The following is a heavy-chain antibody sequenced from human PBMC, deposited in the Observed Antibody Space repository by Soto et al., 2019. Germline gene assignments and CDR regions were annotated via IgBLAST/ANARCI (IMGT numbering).Heavy chain of an antibody. Sequence: QVQLVQSGAEVKKPGSSVKVSCKASGGTFSTYGFSWVRQAPGQGLEWMGGIIPLFGTANYAKKFQGRVTISADESTSTAYMQLSSLTSEDTAVYYCARDNDDSSGYFSGWGQGTLVTVSS. CDR3: ARDNDDSSGYFSG. CDR1: GGTFSTYG. CDR2: IIPLFGTA. J-gene: IGHJ4*02. D-gene: IGHD3-22*01. V-gene: IGHV1-69*12.